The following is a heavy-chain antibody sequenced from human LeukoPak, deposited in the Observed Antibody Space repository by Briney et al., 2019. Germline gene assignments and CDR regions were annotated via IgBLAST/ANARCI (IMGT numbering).Heavy chain of an antibody. CDR1: GYTFTSYG. CDR3: ARDRESDIVVVPAAIRWFDP. J-gene: IGHJ5*02. Sequence: ASVKVSCKASGYTFTSYGISWVRQAPGQGLEWMGWISAYNGNTNYAQKLQGRVTMTTDTSTSTAYMELRSLRSDDTAVYYCARDRESDIVVVPAAIRWFDPWGQETLVTVSS. CDR2: ISAYNGNT. V-gene: IGHV1-18*01. D-gene: IGHD2-2*02.